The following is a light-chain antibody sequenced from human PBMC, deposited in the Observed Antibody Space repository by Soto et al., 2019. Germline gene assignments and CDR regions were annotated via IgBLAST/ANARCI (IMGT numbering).Light chain of an antibody. V-gene: IGLV1-44*01. CDR1: TSNVGSNT. J-gene: IGLJ3*02. CDR2: IND. CDR3: ATWDDSLSGWV. Sequence: QSVVTQPPSASGTPGLSVTISCSGGTSNVGSNTVSWYQHLPGTAPKLLIYINDQRPSGVPDRFSGSKSGTSASLAITGLHSEDEAVYYCATWDDSLSGWVFGGGPKLTVL.